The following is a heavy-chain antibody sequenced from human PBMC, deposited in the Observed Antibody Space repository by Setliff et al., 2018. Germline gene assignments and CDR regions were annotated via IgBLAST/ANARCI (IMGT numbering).Heavy chain of an antibody. J-gene: IGHJ6*03. CDR1: GGSISNFY. Sequence: SETLSLTCSVSGGSISNFYWSWIRQPPGKGLEWIGSISPGRSINYNPSLRSRFTISGDTSKNQISLNLSSGAAADAAVYYCARDRRDYIGAGSSEIDYYYYYYMDVWGKGTTVTV. D-gene: IGHD3-10*01. CDR2: ISPGRSI. CDR3: ARDRRDYIGAGSSEIDYYYYYYMDV. V-gene: IGHV4-4*08.